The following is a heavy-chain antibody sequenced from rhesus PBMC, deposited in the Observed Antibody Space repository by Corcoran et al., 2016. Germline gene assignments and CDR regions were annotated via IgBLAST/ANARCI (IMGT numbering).Heavy chain of an antibody. CDR1: GGSISSSNW. CDR2: ISGISGST. V-gene: IGHV4-65*01. Sequence: QVQLQESGPGLVKPSETLSLTCAVSGGSISSSNWWSWIRQPPGKGLEWIGYISGISGSTYYNPSLKSRVTISTDTSKNQFSLKLSSVTAAETAVYYCASSYYYDSGYYTGYFDYWGQGVLVTVSS. D-gene: IGHD3-28*01. CDR3: ASSYYYDSGYYTGYFDY. J-gene: IGHJ4*01.